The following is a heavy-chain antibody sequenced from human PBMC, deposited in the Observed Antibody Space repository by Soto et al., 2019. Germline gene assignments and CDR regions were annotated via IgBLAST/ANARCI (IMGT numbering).Heavy chain of an antibody. CDR1: GFTVSSNY. D-gene: IGHD3-9*01. V-gene: IGHV3-66*01. CDR2: IYSGGST. Sequence: GGSLRLSCAASGFTVSSNYMSWVRQAPGKGLEWVSVIYSGGSTYYADSVKGRFTISRDNSKNTLYLQMNSLRAEDTAVYYCARAEVLRYFDWLFPPPHFDYWGQGTLVTVSS. CDR3: ARAEVLRYFDWLFPPPHFDY. J-gene: IGHJ4*02.